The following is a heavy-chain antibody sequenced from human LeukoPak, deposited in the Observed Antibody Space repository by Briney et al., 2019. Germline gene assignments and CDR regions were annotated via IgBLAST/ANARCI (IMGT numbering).Heavy chain of an antibody. CDR3: AKDWGRSQQWLVPMLSSYFDY. D-gene: IGHD6-19*01. CDR2: ISYDGSNK. Sequence: SGRSLRLSCAASGFTFSSYGMHWVRQAPGKGLEWVAVISYDGSNKYYADSVKGRFTISGDNSKNTLYLQMNSLRAEDTAVYYCAKDWGRSQQWLVPMLSSYFDYWGQGTLVTVSS. V-gene: IGHV3-30*18. J-gene: IGHJ4*02. CDR1: GFTFSSYG.